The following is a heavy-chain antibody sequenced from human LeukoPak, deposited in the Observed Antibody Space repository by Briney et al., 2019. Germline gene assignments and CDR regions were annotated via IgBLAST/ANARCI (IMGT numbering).Heavy chain of an antibody. CDR1: GFTFSNYD. CDR3: ARDPGTATRGFHMDV. V-gene: IGHV3-33*01. CDR2: IWSDGRIE. D-gene: IGHD6-13*01. J-gene: IGHJ6*03. Sequence: GGSLRLSCAASGFTFSNYDMHWVRQAPGKGLEGLSLIWSDGRIEQYAASVKGRITISRDNSKNTVYLQMNSLRGEDTAVYYCARDPGTATRGFHMDVWGKGTRITVSS.